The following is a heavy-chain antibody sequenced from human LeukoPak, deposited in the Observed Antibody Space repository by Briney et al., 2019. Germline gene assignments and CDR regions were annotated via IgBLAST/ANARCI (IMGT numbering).Heavy chain of an antibody. CDR2: IYYSGST. Sequence: PSETLSLTCTVSGDSISSFYWSWIRQPPGKGLEWIGYIYYSGSTNYNPSLKSRVTISVDTSKNQFSLKLSSVTAADTAVYYCARGHHYYDSSGYYYYYYMDVWGKGTTVTISS. CDR1: GDSISSFY. D-gene: IGHD3-22*01. CDR3: ARGHHYYDSSGYYYYYYMDV. V-gene: IGHV4-59*01. J-gene: IGHJ6*03.